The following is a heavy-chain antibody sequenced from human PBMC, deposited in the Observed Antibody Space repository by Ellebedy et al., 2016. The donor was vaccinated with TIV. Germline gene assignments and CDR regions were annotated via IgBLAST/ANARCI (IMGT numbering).Heavy chain of an antibody. D-gene: IGHD1-7*01. J-gene: IGHJ5*02. CDR1: GYTFTGYY. CDR3: ARGAGTTQLTRTYNWFDP. Sequence: ASVKVSXXASGYTFTGYYMHWVRQAPGQGLEWMGWINPNSGGTNYAQKFQGRVTMTRNTSISTAYMELSSLRSEDTAVYYCARGAGTTQLTRTYNWFDPWGQGTLVTVSS. V-gene: IGHV1-2*02. CDR2: INPNSGGT.